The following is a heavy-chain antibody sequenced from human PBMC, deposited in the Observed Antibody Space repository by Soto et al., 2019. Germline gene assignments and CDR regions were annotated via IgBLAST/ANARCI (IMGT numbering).Heavy chain of an antibody. Sequence: PGESLKISCAASGFTFSSYAMHWVRQAPGKGLEWVAVISYDGSNKYYADSVKGRFTISRDNSKNTLYLQMNSLRAEDTAVYYCARGDYYDTSGPFSDAFDIWGQGTMVTVSS. V-gene: IGHV3-30-3*01. D-gene: IGHD3-22*01. CDR3: ARGDYYDTSGPFSDAFDI. J-gene: IGHJ3*02. CDR1: GFTFSSYA. CDR2: ISYDGSNK.